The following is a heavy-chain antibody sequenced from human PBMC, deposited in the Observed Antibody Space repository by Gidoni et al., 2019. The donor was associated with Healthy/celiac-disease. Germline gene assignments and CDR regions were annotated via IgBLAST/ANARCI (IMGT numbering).Heavy chain of an antibody. Sequence: QLQLQESGSGLVKPSQTLSLTCAVSGGSISSGGYSWSWIRQPPGKGLEWIGYIYHSGSTYYNPSLKSRVTISVDRSKNQFSLKLSSVTAADTAVYYCARGGWFRELLSHHFDYWGQGTLVTVSS. CDR2: IYHSGST. CDR1: GGSISSGGYS. D-gene: IGHD3-10*01. J-gene: IGHJ4*02. V-gene: IGHV4-30-2*01. CDR3: ARGGWFRELLSHHFDY.